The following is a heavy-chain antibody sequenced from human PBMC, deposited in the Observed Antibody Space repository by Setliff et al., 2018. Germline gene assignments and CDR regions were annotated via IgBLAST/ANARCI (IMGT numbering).Heavy chain of an antibody. CDR3: ARLTGTDYYYYYMDV. J-gene: IGHJ6*03. Sequence: SGPTLVNPTQTLTLTCTFSGVSLSTSGVGVGWIRQPPGKALEWLALIYWNDDKRYSPPLKSRLTITKDTSKNQVVLTMTNMDPVDTATYYCARLTGTDYYYYYMDVWGKGTTVTVSS. V-gene: IGHV2-5*01. CDR2: IYWNDDK. CDR1: GVSLSTSGVG. D-gene: IGHD1-7*01.